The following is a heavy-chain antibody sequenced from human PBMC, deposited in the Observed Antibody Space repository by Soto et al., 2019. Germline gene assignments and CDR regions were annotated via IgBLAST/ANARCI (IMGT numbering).Heavy chain of an antibody. Sequence: SETLSLTCTVSGGSVNSDTYYWTWIRQPPGKGLEWIGYIFYTGTTNYNPSLKSRVTISVDRSKNHFSLELRYVTAADTAIYYCARDKYGSSWPDWGQGTLVTVS. J-gene: IGHJ4*02. CDR3: ARDKYGSSWPD. V-gene: IGHV4-61*03. D-gene: IGHD6-13*01. CDR1: GGSVNSDTYY. CDR2: IFYTGTT.